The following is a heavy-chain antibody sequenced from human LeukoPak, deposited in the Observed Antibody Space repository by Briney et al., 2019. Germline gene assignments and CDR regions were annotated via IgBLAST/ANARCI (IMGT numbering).Heavy chain of an antibody. CDR2: IYYSGST. D-gene: IGHD3-22*01. CDR3: ANTMIVVGSYYFDY. V-gene: IGHV4-39*01. J-gene: IGHJ4*02. Sequence: SETLSLTSTVSGGSISSSSYYWGWIRQPPGKGLEWIGSIYYSGSTYYNPSLKSRVTISVDTFKNQFSLKLSSVTAADTAVYYCANTMIVVGSYYFDYWGQGTLVTVSS. CDR1: GGSISSSSYY.